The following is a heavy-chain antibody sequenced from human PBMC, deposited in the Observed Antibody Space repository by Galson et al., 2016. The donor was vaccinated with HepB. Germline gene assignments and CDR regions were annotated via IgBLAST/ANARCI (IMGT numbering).Heavy chain of an antibody. J-gene: IGHJ4*02. Sequence: ETLSLTCAVSGGSVRSGGFYWNWVRHHPGQGLEWIGQIFHSGRVNYTPSLASRVTISLDTSNNHFSLRLTSVTAADTALYYCARQYRGGPSDYWGQGTLVIVSS. V-gene: IGHV4-61*03. CDR2: IFHSGRV. CDR1: GGSVRSGGFY. CDR3: ARQYRGGPSDY. D-gene: IGHD6-25*01.